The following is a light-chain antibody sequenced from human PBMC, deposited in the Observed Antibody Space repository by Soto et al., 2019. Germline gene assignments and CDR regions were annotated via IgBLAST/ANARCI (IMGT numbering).Light chain of an antibody. CDR2: GAS. CDR3: QQYNNWPPYT. Sequence: EIVLTQSPGTLSLSPGERATLSCRASQSISSSNLAWYQQKPGQAPRLLIYGASSRATGIPPRFSGSGSGTEFTLTISSLQSEDFAVYYCQQYNNWPPYTFGQGTKVDIK. J-gene: IGKJ2*01. CDR1: QSISSSN. V-gene: IGKV3-15*01.